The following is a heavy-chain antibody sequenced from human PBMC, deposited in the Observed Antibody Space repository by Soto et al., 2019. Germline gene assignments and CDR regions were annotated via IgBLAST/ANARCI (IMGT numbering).Heavy chain of an antibody. Sequence: EVQLLDSGGGLVQPGGSLRLSCAASGFIFNNYDMNWVRLAPGKGLEWVSVISGSGGATYYADSVKGRFTISRDNSKNTLYLQLNNLGAEDSAVYFCAKRPQDCSGGTCYRNYFDYWGQGTAVTVSS. CDR3: AKRPQDCSGGTCYRNYFDY. CDR2: ISGSGGAT. CDR1: GFIFNNYD. J-gene: IGHJ4*02. D-gene: IGHD2-15*01. V-gene: IGHV3-23*01.